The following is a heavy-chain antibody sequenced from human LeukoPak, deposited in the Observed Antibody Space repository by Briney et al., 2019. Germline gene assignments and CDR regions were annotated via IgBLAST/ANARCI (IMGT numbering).Heavy chain of an antibody. D-gene: IGHD3-10*01. CDR1: GFTFSSYS. Sequence: AGGSLRLSCAASGFTFSSYSMNWVRQAPGKGLEWVSSISSSSSYIYYADSVKGRFTISRDNAKNSLYLQMNGLRAEDTAVYYCARGGCGSGSYYKGLKYYFDYWGQGTLVTVSS. CDR2: ISSSSSYI. J-gene: IGHJ4*02. V-gene: IGHV3-21*01. CDR3: ARGGCGSGSYYKGLKYYFDY.